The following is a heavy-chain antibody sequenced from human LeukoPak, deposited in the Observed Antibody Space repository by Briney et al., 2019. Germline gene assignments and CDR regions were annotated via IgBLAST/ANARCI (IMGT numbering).Heavy chain of an antibody. V-gene: IGHV4-34*01. CDR3: ARLGYGDYSYAY. Sequence: SETLSLTCAVYGGSFSGYYWSWIRQPPGKGLEWIGEINHSGSTNYNPSLKSRVTISVDTSKNQFSLKLSSVTAADTAVYYCARLGYGDYSYAYWGQGTLVTVSS. D-gene: IGHD4-17*01. J-gene: IGHJ4*02. CDR2: INHSGST. CDR1: GGSFSGYY.